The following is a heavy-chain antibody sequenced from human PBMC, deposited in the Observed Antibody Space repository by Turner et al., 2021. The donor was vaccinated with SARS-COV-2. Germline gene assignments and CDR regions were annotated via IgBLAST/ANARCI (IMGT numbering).Heavy chain of an antibody. CDR1: GFTFSGYS. D-gene: IGHD3-3*01. Sequence: EVQLVESGGGMVKPGGSLRLSCAASGFTFSGYSMNWVRQAPGKGLEWVSSISSSSRYIYSADSVKGRFTISRDNAKNSLYLQMNSLRAEDTAVYYCARDRDDFWSGYHRHAFDIWGQGTMVTVSS. CDR2: ISSSSRYI. V-gene: IGHV3-21*01. CDR3: ARDRDDFWSGYHRHAFDI. J-gene: IGHJ3*02.